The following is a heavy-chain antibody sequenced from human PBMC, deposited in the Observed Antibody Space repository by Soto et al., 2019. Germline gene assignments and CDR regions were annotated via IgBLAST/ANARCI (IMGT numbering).Heavy chain of an antibody. CDR3: AKDGVPDWYFDL. J-gene: IGHJ2*01. V-gene: IGHV3-23*01. Sequence: VQLLESGGGLVQPGVSLRLSCAASGFTFSSYAMSWVRQAPGKGLEWVSGISGSGGSTKYADSVKGRFTISRDNSKNMLYLQMSSLRAEDTAVYSCAKDGVPDWYFDLWGRGTLVTVSS. D-gene: IGHD3-16*01. CDR1: GFTFSSYA. CDR2: ISGSGGST.